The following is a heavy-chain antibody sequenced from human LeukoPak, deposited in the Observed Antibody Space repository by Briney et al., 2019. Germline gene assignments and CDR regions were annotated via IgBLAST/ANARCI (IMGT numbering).Heavy chain of an antibody. V-gene: IGHV3-43*02. CDR3: AKDRSCGPYYFDY. D-gene: IGHD6-13*01. J-gene: IGHJ4*02. CDR1: GFTFDDYA. CDR2: ISGDRVIT. Sequence: GRSLGLSCAASGFTFDDYAMHWVRQAPGKGLEWVSFISGDRVITYYADSVKGRFTISRDNSKNSLYLQMNSLRTEVTALYYCAKDRSCGPYYFDYWGQGTLVTVSS.